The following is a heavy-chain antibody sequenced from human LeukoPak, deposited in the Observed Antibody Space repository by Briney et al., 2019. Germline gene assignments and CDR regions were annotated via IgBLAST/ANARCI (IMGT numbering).Heavy chain of an antibody. V-gene: IGHV1-69*05. Sequence: SVKVSCKASGDSLGTYGITWVRQAPGEGLEWMGGFNPIFGSAQYAQKFQGRVTITMDVSARTVYMELSSLRSEDTTIYYCARDFGSGVFDPWGQGTLVTVSS. CDR3: ARDFGSGVFDP. CDR2: FNPIFGSA. D-gene: IGHD3-10*01. CDR1: GDSLGTYG. J-gene: IGHJ5*02.